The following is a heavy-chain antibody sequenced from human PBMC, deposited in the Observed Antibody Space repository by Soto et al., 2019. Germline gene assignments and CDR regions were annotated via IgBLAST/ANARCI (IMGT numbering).Heavy chain of an antibody. J-gene: IGHJ4*02. CDR3: ASPAIAAAVSAFDY. CDR1: RGSFSGYY. D-gene: IGHD6-13*01. V-gene: IGHV4-34*01. Sequence: QVQLQQWGAGLLKPSETLSLTCAVYRGSFSGYYWSWIRQSPGKGLEWIGEINHSGSTNYNPSLKSRVTISVDTSKTQFSLKLSSVIAADTAVYYCASPAIAAAVSAFDYWGQGTLVTVSS. CDR2: INHSGST.